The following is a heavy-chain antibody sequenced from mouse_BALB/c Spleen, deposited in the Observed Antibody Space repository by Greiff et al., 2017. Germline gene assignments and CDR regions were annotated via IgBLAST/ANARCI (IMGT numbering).Heavy chain of an antibody. D-gene: IGHD1-1*01. CDR3: ARRDYYYGSPWYFDV. V-gene: IGHV1-18*01. J-gene: IGHJ1*01. CDR2: INPNNGGT. CDR1: GYTFTDYN. Sequence: EVQLQESGPELVKPGASVKIPCKASGYTFTDYNMDWVKQSHGKSLEWIGDINPNNGGTIYNQKFKGKATLTVDKSSSTAYMELRSLTSEDTAVYYCARRDYYYGSPWYFDVWGAGTTVTVSS.